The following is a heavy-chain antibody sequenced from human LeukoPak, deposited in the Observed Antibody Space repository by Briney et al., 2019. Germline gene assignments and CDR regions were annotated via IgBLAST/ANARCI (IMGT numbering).Heavy chain of an antibody. Sequence: GGSLRLSCAASGFTFNTYGMSWVRQAPGKGLEWVSGITSRSTTYYADSVKGRFTISRDNSKNMVWLQINSPTAEDTATYYCAKDGNWARFEDWGQGTLVTVSS. CDR2: ITSRSTT. D-gene: IGHD7-27*01. CDR3: AKDGNWARFED. CDR1: GFTFNTYG. V-gene: IGHV3-23*01. J-gene: IGHJ4*02.